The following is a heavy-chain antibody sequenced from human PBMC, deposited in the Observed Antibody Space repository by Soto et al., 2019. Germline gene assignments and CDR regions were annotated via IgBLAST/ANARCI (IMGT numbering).Heavy chain of an antibody. CDR1: GGSFSGYY. D-gene: IGHD3-22*01. CDR3: ASLPDLGAISDSSGDY. J-gene: IGHJ4*02. V-gene: IGHV4-34*01. Sequence: PSETLSLTCAVYGGSFSGYYWSWIRQPPGKGLEWIGEINHSGSTNYNPSLKSRVTISVDTSKNQFSLKLSSVTAADTAVYYCASLPDLGAISDSSGDYWGQGXLVTVSS. CDR2: INHSGST.